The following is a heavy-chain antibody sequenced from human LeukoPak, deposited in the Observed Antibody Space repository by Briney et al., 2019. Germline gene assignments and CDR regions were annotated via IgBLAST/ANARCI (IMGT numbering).Heavy chain of an antibody. CDR3: ARDPYSGSCYGAFDI. Sequence: PSETLSLTCAVYGGSFSGYYWSWIRQPPGKGLEWIGEINHSGSTNYNPSLKSRVTISVDTSKNQFSLKLSSVTAADTAVYYCARDPYSGSCYGAFDIWGQGTMVTVSS. CDR2: INHSGST. D-gene: IGHD1-26*01. J-gene: IGHJ3*02. CDR1: GGSFSGYY. V-gene: IGHV4-34*01.